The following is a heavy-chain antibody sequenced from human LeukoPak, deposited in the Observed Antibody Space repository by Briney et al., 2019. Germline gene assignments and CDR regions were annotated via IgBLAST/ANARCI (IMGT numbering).Heavy chain of an antibody. V-gene: IGHV3-23*01. CDR2: IGASGGST. CDR1: GFTFSSYA. D-gene: IGHD3-9*01. CDR3: AKAEGYDILTGLDY. J-gene: IGHJ4*02. Sequence: GGSPRLSCATSGFTFSSYAMSWVRQAPGKGLEWVSGIGASGGSTYYADSVKGRFTISRDNSKNTLYLQMNSLRTEDTAVYYCAKAEGYDILTGLDYWGQGTLVTVSS.